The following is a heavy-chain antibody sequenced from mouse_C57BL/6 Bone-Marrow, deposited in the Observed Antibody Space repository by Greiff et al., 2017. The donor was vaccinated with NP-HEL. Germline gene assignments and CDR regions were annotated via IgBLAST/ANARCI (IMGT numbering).Heavy chain of an antibody. Sequence: VQLQQSGAELVRPGASVKLSCTASGFNIKDDYMHSVKQRPEQGLEWIGWIDPENGDTEYASKFHGKATITADTSSNTAYLQLSSLTSEGKEVYYSDEGRGASMYEAIAWGGKGTAGTVSS. CDR2: IDPENGDT. D-gene: IGHD2-10*02. V-gene: IGHV14-4*01. CDR1: GFNIKDDY. J-gene: IGHJ1*03. CDR3: DEGRGASMYEAIAW.